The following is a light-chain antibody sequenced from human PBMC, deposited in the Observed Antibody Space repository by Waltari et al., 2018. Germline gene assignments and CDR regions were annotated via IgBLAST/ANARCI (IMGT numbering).Light chain of an antibody. J-gene: IGLJ1*01. Sequence: QSALTQPASVSGSPGQSITISCTGTSSDVGGYNYVSWYQQHPGKAPKLMIYDASNRPSGVPNRFSGSKSGNTASLTISGLQAEDEADYYCSSYTSSSTVFGTGTKVTVL. CDR3: SSYTSSSTV. CDR2: DAS. V-gene: IGLV2-14*01. CDR1: SSDVGGYNY.